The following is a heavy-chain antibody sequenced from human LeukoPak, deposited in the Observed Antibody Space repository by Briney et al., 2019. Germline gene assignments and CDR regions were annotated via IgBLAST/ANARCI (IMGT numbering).Heavy chain of an antibody. J-gene: IGHJ4*02. CDR1: GYTFTGYY. CDR3: ARVSGCGGDCYG. Sequence: ASVKVSCKASGYTFTGYYMHWVRQAPGQGLEWMGWINPNSGGTNYAQKFQGRVTMTRDTSISTAYMELSRPRSDDTAVFYCARVSGCGGDCYGWGQGTLVTVSS. V-gene: IGHV1-2*02. CDR2: INPNSGGT. D-gene: IGHD2-21*01.